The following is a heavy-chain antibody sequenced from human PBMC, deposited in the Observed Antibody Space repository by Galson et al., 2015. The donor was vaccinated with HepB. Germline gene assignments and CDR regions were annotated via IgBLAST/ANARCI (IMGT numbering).Heavy chain of an antibody. CDR2: IIPIVGTA. J-gene: IGHJ4*02. CDR3: TRDGPGVRFFEN. D-gene: IGHD2-8*01. V-gene: IGHV1-69*13. CDR1: GGTFSDNG. Sequence: SVKVSCKVSGGTFSDNGISWVRQAPGQGLGWMGGIIPIVGTANYAEKFQDRVTITADDSTTTSILDLTSLRSDDTAVYFCTRDGPGVRFFENWGLENLVIVYS.